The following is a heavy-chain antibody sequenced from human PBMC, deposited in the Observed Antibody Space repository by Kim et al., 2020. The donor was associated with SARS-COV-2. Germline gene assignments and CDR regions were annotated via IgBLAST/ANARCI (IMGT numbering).Heavy chain of an antibody. J-gene: IGHJ4*02. CDR2: INHSRST. CDR1: GGSFSGYY. CDR3: ARSYSSGWSARVYFDY. V-gene: IGHV4-34*01. D-gene: IGHD6-19*01. Sequence: SETLSLTCAVYGGSFSGYYWSWIRQPPGKGLEWIGEINHSRSTNYNPSLKSRVTISVDTSKNQFSLKLSSVTAADTAVYYCARSYSSGWSARVYFDYWGQGTLVAVSS.